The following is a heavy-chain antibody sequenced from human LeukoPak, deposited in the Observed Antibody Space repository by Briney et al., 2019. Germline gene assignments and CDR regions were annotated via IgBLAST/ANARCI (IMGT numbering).Heavy chain of an antibody. CDR1: GYTFTSYA. Sequence: ASVKVSCKASGYTFTSYAMNWVRQAPGQGLEWMGWINTNTGNPTYAQGFTGRFVFSLDPSVSTAYLQISSLKAEDTAVYYCARFNYDFWSPLDNWFDPWGQGTLVTVSS. CDR2: INTNTGNP. V-gene: IGHV7-4-1*02. D-gene: IGHD3-3*01. CDR3: ARFNYDFWSPLDNWFDP. J-gene: IGHJ5*02.